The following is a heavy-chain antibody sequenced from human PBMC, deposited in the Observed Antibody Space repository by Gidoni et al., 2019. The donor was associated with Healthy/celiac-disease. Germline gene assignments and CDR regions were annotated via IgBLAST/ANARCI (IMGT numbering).Heavy chain of an antibody. J-gene: IGHJ4*02. CDR2: INPNSGGT. V-gene: IGHV1-2*02. Sequence: QAQLVQSGAEVKKTGASVKVSCKASGYNFTGYYMHWVRQAPGQGLEWMGWINPNSGGTNYAQKFQGRVTMTRDTSISTAYMELSRLRSDDTAVYYCASYYYDSSGYPVMYYWGQGTLVTVSS. CDR3: ASYYYDSSGYPVMYY. D-gene: IGHD3-22*01. CDR1: GYNFTGYY.